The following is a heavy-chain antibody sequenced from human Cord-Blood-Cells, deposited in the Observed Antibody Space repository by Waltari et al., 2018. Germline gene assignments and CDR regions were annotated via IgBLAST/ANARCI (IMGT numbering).Heavy chain of an antibody. J-gene: IGHJ3*02. CDR2: IYYSGST. Sequence: QVQLQESGPGLVKPSETLSLTCTVSGGSISSYYWSWIRQPPGKGLEWIGYIYYSGSTNYNHSLKSRVTISVDTSKNQFSLKLSSMTAADTAVYYCGRYCSSTSCYSTSDAFDIWGQGTMVTVSS. CDR3: GRYCSSTSCYSTSDAFDI. D-gene: IGHD2-2*01. V-gene: IGHV4-59*01. CDR1: GGSISSYY.